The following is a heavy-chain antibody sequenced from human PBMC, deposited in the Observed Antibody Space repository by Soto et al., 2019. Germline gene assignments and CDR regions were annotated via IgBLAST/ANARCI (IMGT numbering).Heavy chain of an antibody. J-gene: IGHJ5*02. CDR2: ISSSGSTI. Sequence: GGSLRLSCAASGFTFSDYYMSWIRQAPGKGLEWVSYISSSGSTIYYADSVKGRFTISRDNAKNSLYLQMNRLRTEDTAVYDRAREGSAFWKIRNWLDAWGQGTLVTVSS. CDR1: GFTFSDYY. V-gene: IGHV3-11*01. D-gene: IGHD3-3*01. CDR3: AREGSAFWKIRNWLDA.